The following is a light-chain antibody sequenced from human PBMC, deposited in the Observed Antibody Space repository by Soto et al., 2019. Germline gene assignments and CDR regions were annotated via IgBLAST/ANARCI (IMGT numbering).Light chain of an antibody. CDR1: SSDVGGYNY. CDR2: DSN. CDR3: GTWDSSLSAYV. Sequence: QSALTQPRSVSGSPGQSVTISCTGTSSDVGGYNYVSWYQQFPGTAPKLLIYDSNKRPSGIPDRFSGSKSGTSATLGITGLQTGDEADYYCGTWDSSLSAYVFGTGTKLTVL. V-gene: IGLV1-51*01. J-gene: IGLJ1*01.